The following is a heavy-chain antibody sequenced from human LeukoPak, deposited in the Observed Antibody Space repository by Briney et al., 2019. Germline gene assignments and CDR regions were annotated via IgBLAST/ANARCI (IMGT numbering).Heavy chain of an antibody. CDR2: ISYDGSNK. Sequence: PGRSLRLSCAASGFTFSSYGMHWVRQAPGKGLEWVAVISYDGSNKYYADSVKGRFTISRDNSKNTLYLQMNSLRAEDTAVYYSAKDTGGYGDLTFVYWGQGTLVTVSS. J-gene: IGHJ4*02. CDR3: AKDTGGYGDLTFVY. V-gene: IGHV3-30*18. D-gene: IGHD4-17*01. CDR1: GFTFSSYG.